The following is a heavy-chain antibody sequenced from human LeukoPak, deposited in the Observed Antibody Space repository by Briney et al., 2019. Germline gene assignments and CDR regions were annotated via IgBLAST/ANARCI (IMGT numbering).Heavy chain of an antibody. CDR2: ISGSGGST. CDR1: GFTFSSYA. Sequence: GGSLRLSCAASGFTFSSYAMSWVRQAPGKGLEWVSAISGSGGSTYYADSVKGRFTISRDNSKNTLYLQMNSLRAEDTAVYYCAKYNRSVVVPAAIDYWGQGTLVTVSS. V-gene: IGHV3-23*01. CDR3: AKYNRSVVVPAAIDY. J-gene: IGHJ4*02. D-gene: IGHD2-2*01.